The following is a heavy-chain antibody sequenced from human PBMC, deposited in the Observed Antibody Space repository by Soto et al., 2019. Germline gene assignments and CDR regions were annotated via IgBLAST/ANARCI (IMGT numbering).Heavy chain of an antibody. Sequence: GGSLRLSCAASGFTFSSHGMTWVRQAPGKGLEWLSYISSSSGTTYYADSVQGRFTISRDNAKNSLYLEMNSLRDDDTAVYYCARASLNYYDSSGYPSRAFDYWGQGTLVTVSS. D-gene: IGHD3-22*01. CDR2: ISSSSGTT. CDR3: ARASLNYYDSSGYPSRAFDY. J-gene: IGHJ4*02. CDR1: GFTFSSHG. V-gene: IGHV3-48*02.